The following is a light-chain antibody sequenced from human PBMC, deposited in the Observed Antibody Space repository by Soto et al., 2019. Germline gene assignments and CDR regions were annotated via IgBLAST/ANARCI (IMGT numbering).Light chain of an antibody. Sequence: EVVLTQSPGTLSLSPGESATLSCRASQSVSGMYLAWYQQKPGQAPRLLIDGTSNRATGIPDRFSGSGSGTDFTLTIRRLEREDFAMYFCQQYDNSPFTFGPGTKVDIK. CDR2: GTS. J-gene: IGKJ3*01. CDR1: QSVSGMY. V-gene: IGKV3-20*01. CDR3: QQYDNSPFT.